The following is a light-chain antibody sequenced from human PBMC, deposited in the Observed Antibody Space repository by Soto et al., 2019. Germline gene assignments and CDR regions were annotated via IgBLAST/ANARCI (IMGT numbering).Light chain of an antibody. J-gene: IGKJ1*01. CDR2: GAS. Sequence: AIRMTQSPSSLSASAGDRVAIACRASQDVGRYLAWYQQKPGQAPKLLIYGASTLQSGVPSRFSGGGSGTDFTLTISCLQSEDFETYYCQRYKNYPWTFGQGTKVEIK. V-gene: IGKV1-8*01. CDR1: QDVGRY. CDR3: QRYKNYPWT.